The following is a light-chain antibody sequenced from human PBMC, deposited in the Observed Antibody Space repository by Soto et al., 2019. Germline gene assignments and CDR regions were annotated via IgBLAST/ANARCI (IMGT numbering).Light chain of an antibody. CDR2: EVV. CDR1: KIDIGVYDF. Sequence: QSVLTQPPSASGSPGQSFTVSCSGTKIDIGVYDFVSWYQHHPGKAPRLIIYEVVQRPSGVPDRFSGSKSGNTASLTVSGLQAADEADYFCKSYAGSNTYVFGSGTKV. V-gene: IGLV2-8*01. J-gene: IGLJ1*01. CDR3: KSYAGSNTYV.